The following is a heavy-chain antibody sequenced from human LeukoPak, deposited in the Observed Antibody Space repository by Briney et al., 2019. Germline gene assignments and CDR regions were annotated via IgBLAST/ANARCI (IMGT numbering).Heavy chain of an antibody. CDR2: INHSGYT. V-gene: IGHV4-59*08. Sequence: SETLSLTCTVSGGSISTYYWSWIRQPPAKGLEWIGYINHSGYTNSNPSIPSRVTISVDTSKNQLSLKLCSVTAADTAVYYCARHGSGWRFDYWGQGTLVTVSS. J-gene: IGHJ4*02. CDR1: GGSISTYY. D-gene: IGHD6-19*01. CDR3: ARHGSGWRFDY.